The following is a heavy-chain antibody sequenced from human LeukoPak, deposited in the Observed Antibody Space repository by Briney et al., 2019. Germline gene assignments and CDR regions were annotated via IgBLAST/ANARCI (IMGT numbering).Heavy chain of an antibody. D-gene: IGHD2-15*01. V-gene: IGHV7-4-1*02. CDR3: ARSYCSGGSCYYFDY. J-gene: IGHJ4*02. CDR1: GYTFTSYA. Sequence: ASVKVSCKASGYTFTSYALNWVRQPAGQGLEWVGWINTNTGNPTYAQGFTGRFVFSLDTSVSTAYLQISSLKAEDTAVYYCARSYCSGGSCYYFDYWGQGTLVTVSS. CDR2: INTNTGNP.